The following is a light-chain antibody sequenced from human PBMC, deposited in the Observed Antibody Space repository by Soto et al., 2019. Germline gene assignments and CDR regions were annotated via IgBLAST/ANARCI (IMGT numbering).Light chain of an antibody. CDR2: DVS. CDR1: SSDVGGYNY. J-gene: IGLJ1*01. Sequence: QSVLTQPRSVSGSPGQSVTISCTGTSSDVGGYNYVSWYQQHPGKAPKLMIYDVSQRPSGVPDRFSGSRSGNTASLTISGLQAEDEADYYCCSYAGSYTYVFGPGTKVTVL. CDR3: CSYAGSYTYV. V-gene: IGLV2-11*01.